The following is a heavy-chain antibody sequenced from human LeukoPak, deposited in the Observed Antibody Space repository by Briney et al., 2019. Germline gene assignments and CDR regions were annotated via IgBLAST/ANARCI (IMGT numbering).Heavy chain of an antibody. CDR1: GGSFSSYY. D-gene: IGHD6-19*01. Sequence: SETLSLTCAVSGGSFSSYYWSWIRQPPGKGLEWIGYIYYSGSTDYNPSLKSRVTISVETSKNQFSLNLSSVTAADTAVYYCARGRLARSPYFDYWGQGTLVTVSS. J-gene: IGHJ4*02. CDR2: IYYSGST. V-gene: IGHV4-59*01. CDR3: ARGRLARSPYFDY.